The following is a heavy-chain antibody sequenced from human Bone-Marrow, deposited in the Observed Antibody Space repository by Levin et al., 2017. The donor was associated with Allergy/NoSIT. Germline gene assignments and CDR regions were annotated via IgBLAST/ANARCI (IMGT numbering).Heavy chain of an antibody. CDR1: GYSFTNYW. Sequence: GESLKISCKGFGYSFTNYWIAWVRQMPGKGLEWMGIIYPADSDTRYSPSFEGQVTISIDTSINTAYLQWGSLTASDTATYFCARQTFDFLFDFDSWGQGTMVTVSS. V-gene: IGHV5-51*01. J-gene: IGHJ4*02. CDR3: ARQTFDFLFDFDS. D-gene: IGHD3-9*01. CDR2: IYPADSDT.